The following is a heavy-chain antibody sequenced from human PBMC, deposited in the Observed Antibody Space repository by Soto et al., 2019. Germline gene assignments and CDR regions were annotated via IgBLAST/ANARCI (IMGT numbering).Heavy chain of an antibody. CDR3: ARDNGRPQLGGNYYYITDV. J-gene: IGHJ6*02. Sequence: QVQLVQSGAEVKEPGSSVKISCQASGGTFRSYALSWVRQAPGRGLEWMGGIIPLFRTPDYAQKFQGRVTITADESTSTAYMELSSLRSEDTAIYYCARDNGRPQLGGNYYYITDVWGQGTTITVSS. CDR1: GGTFRSYA. CDR2: IIPLFRTP. V-gene: IGHV1-69*12. D-gene: IGHD3-3*02.